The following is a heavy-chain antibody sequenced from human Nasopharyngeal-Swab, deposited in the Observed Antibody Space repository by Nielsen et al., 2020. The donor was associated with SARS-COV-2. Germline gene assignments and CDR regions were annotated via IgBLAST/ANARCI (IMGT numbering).Heavy chain of an antibody. CDR1: GGTFSSYA. CDR2: IIPIFGTA. V-gene: IGHV1-69*13. D-gene: IGHD3-10*01. J-gene: IGHJ6*02. CDR3: ARIMVRGVIISGYYYGMDV. Sequence: SVKVSCKAPGGTFSSYAISWVRQAPGQGLEWMGGIIPIFGTANYAQKFQGRVTITADESTSTAYMELSSLRSEDTAVYYCARIMVRGVIISGYYYGMDVWGQGTTVTVSS.